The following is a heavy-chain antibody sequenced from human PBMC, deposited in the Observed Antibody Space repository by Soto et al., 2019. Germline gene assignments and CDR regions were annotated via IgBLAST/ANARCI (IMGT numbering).Heavy chain of an antibody. CDR1: GGSISSSSYY. Sequence: QLQLQESGPGLVKPSETLSLTCTVSGGSISSSSYYWGWIRQPPGKGLEWIGSIYYSGSTYYNPSLKSRVTVSVDTSKNQFSLKLRSVTAADPAVYSCARSLSPNDSGASFDYWGQGPLVTVSS. V-gene: IGHV4-39*01. CDR3: ARSLSPNDSGASFDY. J-gene: IGHJ4*02. CDR2: IYYSGST. D-gene: IGHD4-17*01.